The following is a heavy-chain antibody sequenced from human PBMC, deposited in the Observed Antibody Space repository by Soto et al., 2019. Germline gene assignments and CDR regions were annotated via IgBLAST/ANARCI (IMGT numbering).Heavy chain of an antibody. Sequence: GGSLRLSCVGSGFTFSSYEMNWVRQAPGKGLEWVSYITSNGDTIHYTGSVKGRFTISRDNAKNSLSLQMNSLRAEDTAIYYCARGGYYFDSSGYFLSYYGLDVWGQGPTVTVSS. V-gene: IGHV3-48*03. CDR3: ARGGYYFDSSGYFLSYYGLDV. D-gene: IGHD3-22*01. J-gene: IGHJ6*02. CDR2: ITSNGDTI. CDR1: GFTFSSYE.